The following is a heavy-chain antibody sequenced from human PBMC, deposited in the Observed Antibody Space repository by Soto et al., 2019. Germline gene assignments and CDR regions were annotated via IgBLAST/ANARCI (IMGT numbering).Heavy chain of an antibody. J-gene: IGHJ3*02. Sequence: EAQLVESGGGLVQPGRSLRLSCEASGFSLGSYWMTWVRQAPGKGLEWVANIKKDGSRTSYLDSVRGRFTISRDNVGNSLSLQMDSLRAEDTGLYFCARDVSPGTSTLYLDAFDIWGQGTMVTVSS. CDR1: GFSLGSYW. CDR2: IKKDGSRT. CDR3: ARDVSPGTSTLYLDAFDI. V-gene: IGHV3-7*05. D-gene: IGHD2-8*01.